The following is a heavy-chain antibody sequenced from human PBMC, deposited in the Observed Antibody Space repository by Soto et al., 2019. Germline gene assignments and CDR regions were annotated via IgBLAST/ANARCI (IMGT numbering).Heavy chain of an antibody. CDR1: GFTFSSYA. CDR3: ARDMHSYGPPLYYYYYYGMDV. Sequence: SGGSLRLSCAASGFTFSSYAMHWVRQAPGKGLEWVAVISYDGSNKYYADSVKGRFTISRDNSKNTLYLQMNSLRAEDTAVYYCARDMHSYGPPLYYYYYYGMDVWGQGTTVTVSS. D-gene: IGHD5-18*01. J-gene: IGHJ6*02. V-gene: IGHV3-30-3*01. CDR2: ISYDGSNK.